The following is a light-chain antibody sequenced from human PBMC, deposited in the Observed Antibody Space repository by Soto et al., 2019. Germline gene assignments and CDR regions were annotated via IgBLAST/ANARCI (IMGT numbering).Light chain of an antibody. CDR3: QHYNNWPRYT. Sequence: EIVMTQSPATLSVSPGERATLSCRASQSVSSNSAWYQQKPGQAPRLLIYGASTRATGIPARFSGSGSGTEFTLTISSLQSEDFAVYYCQHYNNWPRYTFGQGTKLEIK. V-gene: IGKV3-15*01. CDR1: QSVSSN. CDR2: GAS. J-gene: IGKJ2*01.